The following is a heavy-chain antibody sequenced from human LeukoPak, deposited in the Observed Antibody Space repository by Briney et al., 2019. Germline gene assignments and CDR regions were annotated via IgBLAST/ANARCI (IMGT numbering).Heavy chain of an antibody. V-gene: IGHV3-7*01. J-gene: IGHJ4*02. CDR3: ARDILEWLFSHDY. Sequence: GGSLRLSCAASGFTFSSHGMNWVRQAPGKGLEWVANIKQDGSEKYYVDSVKGRFTISRDNAKNSLYLQMNSLRAEDTAVYYCARDILEWLFSHDYWGQGTLVTVSS. CDR2: IKQDGSEK. D-gene: IGHD3-3*01. CDR1: GFTFSSHG.